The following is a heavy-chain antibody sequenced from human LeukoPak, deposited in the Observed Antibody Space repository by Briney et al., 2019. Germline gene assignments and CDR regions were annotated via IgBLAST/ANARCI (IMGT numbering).Heavy chain of an antibody. CDR2: IKQDGREK. J-gene: IGHJ4*02. D-gene: IGHD1-1*01. CDR1: GFTFTNYW. CDR3: ARDAWRDRYFDY. Sequence: GVSLRLSCAASGFTFTNYWMSWVRQAPGKGLEWVANIKQDGREKFYVDSVKGRFTISRDNAKNSMYLQLNSLRAEGTAVYYCARDAWRDRYFDYWGQGILVTVSS. V-gene: IGHV3-7*01.